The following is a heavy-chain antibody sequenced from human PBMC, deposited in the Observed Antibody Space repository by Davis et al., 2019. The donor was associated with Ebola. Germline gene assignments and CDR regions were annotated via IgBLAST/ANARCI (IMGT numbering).Heavy chain of an antibody. CDR3: ARRDGSSGWYNYYGMDV. CDR2: INHSGST. J-gene: IGHJ6*02. V-gene: IGHV4-34*01. Sequence: SETLSLTCAVYGGSFSGYYWSWIRHPPGKGLEWIGEINHSGSTNYNPSLKSRVTISVDTSKNQFSLKLSSVTAADTAVYYCARRDGSSGWYNYYGMDVWGQGTTVTVSS. CDR1: GGSFSGYY. D-gene: IGHD6-19*01.